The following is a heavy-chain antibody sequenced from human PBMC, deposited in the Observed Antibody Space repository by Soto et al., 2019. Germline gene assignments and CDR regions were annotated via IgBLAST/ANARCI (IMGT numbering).Heavy chain of an antibody. J-gene: IGHJ4*02. CDR1: GFTFSSYG. D-gene: IGHD6-19*01. Sequence: QVQLVESGGGVVQPGRSLRLSCAASGFTFSSYGMHWVRQAPGKGLEWVAVIWYDGSNKYYADSVKGRFTISRDNSKNTMCLLMKSLRAKDRAVYCWVRYDGEAVSGSYWGQGTLVTVS. CDR2: IWYDGSNK. V-gene: IGHV3-33*01. CDR3: VRYDGEAVSGSY.